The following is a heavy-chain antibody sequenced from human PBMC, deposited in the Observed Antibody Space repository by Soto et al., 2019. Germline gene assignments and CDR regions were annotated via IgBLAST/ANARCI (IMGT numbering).Heavy chain of an antibody. CDR3: ARRQEAAAASYYYYYMDV. D-gene: IGHD6-13*01. CDR1: GGSISSYY. V-gene: IGHV4-59*08. CDR2: IYYSGST. J-gene: IGHJ6*03. Sequence: SETLSLTCTVSGGSISSYYWSWIRQPPGKGLEWIGYIYYSGSTNYNPSLKSRVTISVDTSKNQFSLKLSSVTAADTAVYYCARRQEAAAASYYYYYMDVWGKGTTVTVSS.